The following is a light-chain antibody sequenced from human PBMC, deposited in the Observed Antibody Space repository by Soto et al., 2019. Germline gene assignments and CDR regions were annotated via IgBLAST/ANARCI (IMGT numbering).Light chain of an antibody. Sequence: QSALAQPASVSGSPGQSITLFCTGTTSDVGGYHFVSWYQQHPGKAPKLMIYEVTNRPSGVSDRFSGSKSGNTASLTISGLQAEDEADYYCYSYTTTSTYVFGSGTKVTVL. CDR3: YSYTTTSTYV. CDR1: TSDVGGYHF. J-gene: IGLJ1*01. CDR2: EVT. V-gene: IGLV2-14*01.